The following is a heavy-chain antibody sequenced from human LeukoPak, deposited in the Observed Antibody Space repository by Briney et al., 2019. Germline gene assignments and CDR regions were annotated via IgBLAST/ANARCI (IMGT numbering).Heavy chain of an antibody. V-gene: IGHV1-69*13. J-gene: IGHJ6*02. CDR2: IIPIFGTA. CDR3: ARKYYYDSSGYYPRRYYYGMDV. D-gene: IGHD3-22*01. CDR1: GGTFSSYA. Sequence: ASVKVSCKASGGTFSSYAISWVRQAPGQGLEWMGGIIPIFGTANYAQKFQGRVTITADESTSTAYMELSSLRSEDTGVYYCARKYYYDSSGYYPRRYYYGMDVWGQGTTVTVSS.